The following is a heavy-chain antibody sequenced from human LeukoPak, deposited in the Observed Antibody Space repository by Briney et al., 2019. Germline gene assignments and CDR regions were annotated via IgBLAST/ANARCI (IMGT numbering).Heavy chain of an antibody. Sequence: GGSLRLSCAASGFTFSSYAMSWVRQAPGKGLEWVSAISGSGGSTYYADSVKGRFTISRDNSKNTLYLQMNSLRAEDTAVYYCAKASKRLITMVRGVIIPHVDYWGQGTLVTVSS. CDR3: AKASKRLITMVRGVIIPHVDY. CDR1: GFTFSSYA. D-gene: IGHD3-10*01. V-gene: IGHV3-23*01. CDR2: ISGSGGST. J-gene: IGHJ4*02.